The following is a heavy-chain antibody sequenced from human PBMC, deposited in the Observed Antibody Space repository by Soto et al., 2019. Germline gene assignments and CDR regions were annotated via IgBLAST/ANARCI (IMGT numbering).Heavy chain of an antibody. V-gene: IGHV4-59*01. D-gene: IGHD6-19*01. CDR1: GGSISSYY. J-gene: IGHJ2*01. CDR2: IYHSGDT. CDR3: ARAPGWSWYFDL. Sequence: QVQLQESGPGLVKPSETLSLTCTVSGGSISSYYWSWIRQPPGKGLEWIGYIYHSGDTNYNPSLKSRVTISVDTSKNQFSLKLRSVTAADTAVYHCARAPGWSWYFDLWGRGTLVTVSS.